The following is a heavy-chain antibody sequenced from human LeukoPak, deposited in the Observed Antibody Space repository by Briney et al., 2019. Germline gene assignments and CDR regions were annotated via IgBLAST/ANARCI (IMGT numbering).Heavy chain of an antibody. CDR2: FSSSSSYI. CDR1: GFTFSRYS. Sequence: PGGSLRLSCAASGFTFSRYSMNWVRQAPGKGLEWVSSFSSSSSYIYDADSVKGRFTISRDNAKNSLYLQMHSLRAEDTAVYYCARDREAVAGTEYFYYYGMDVWGQGTTVTVSS. J-gene: IGHJ6*02. CDR3: ARDREAVAGTEYFYYYGMDV. D-gene: IGHD6-19*01. V-gene: IGHV3-21*01.